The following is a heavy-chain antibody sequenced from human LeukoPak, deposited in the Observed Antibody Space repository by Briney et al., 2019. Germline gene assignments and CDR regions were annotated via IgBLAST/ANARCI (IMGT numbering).Heavy chain of an antibody. D-gene: IGHD6-13*01. CDR1: GFTFRSYG. CDR2: ISGSAGST. V-gene: IGHV3-23*01. J-gene: IGHJ5*02. Sequence: TGGSLRLSCAASGFTFRSYGMTWVRQAPGKGLEWVSAISGSAGSTYYADSVKGRFTIYRDNSKNTLYLQMNSLRAEDTAVYYCAKSPEQQRVGRGWFDPWGQGTLVTVS. CDR3: AKSPEQQRVGRGWFDP.